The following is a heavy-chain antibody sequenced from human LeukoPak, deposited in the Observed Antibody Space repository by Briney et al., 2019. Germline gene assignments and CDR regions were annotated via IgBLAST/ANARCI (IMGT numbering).Heavy chain of an antibody. CDR1: GYTFTGYY. J-gene: IGHJ5*02. V-gene: IGHV1-2*02. D-gene: IGHD5-18*01. Sequence: ASVRVSCKASGYTFTGYYMHWVRQAPGQGLEWMGWINPNSGGTNYAQKFQGRVTMTRDTSVSTAYMELNRLRSDDTGVYYCARDTTMITYWFDPWGQGTLVTVSS. CDR2: INPNSGGT. CDR3: ARDTTMITYWFDP.